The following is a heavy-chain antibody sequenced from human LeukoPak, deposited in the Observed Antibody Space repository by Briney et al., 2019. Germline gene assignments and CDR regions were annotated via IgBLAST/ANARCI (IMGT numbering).Heavy chain of an antibody. Sequence: PSETLSLTCSVSNGSISTYYWSWIRQSPGKGLEWISYISYGGATTYNPSLKRRVTISVDSPKNHFSLRLTSLTAADTALYYCARHGGTLDYFDSWGPGSLVTVSS. D-gene: IGHD1-26*01. V-gene: IGHV4-59*08. CDR1: NGSISTYY. J-gene: IGHJ4*02. CDR2: ISYGGAT. CDR3: ARHGGTLDYFDS.